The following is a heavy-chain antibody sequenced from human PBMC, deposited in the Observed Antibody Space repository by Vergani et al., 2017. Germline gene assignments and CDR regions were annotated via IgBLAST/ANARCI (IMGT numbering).Heavy chain of an antibody. D-gene: IGHD4-23*01. J-gene: IGHJ4*02. CDR1: GGSISSSSYY. CDR2: SYYSGST. CDR3: ARDQMTVVTVYFDY. Sequence: QLQLQESGPGLVKPSETLSLTCTVSGGSISSSSYYWGWIRQPPGKGLEWIGSSYYSGSTYYNPSLKSRVTISVDTSKNQFSLKLSSVTAADTAVYYCARDQMTVVTVYFDYWGQGTLVTVSS. V-gene: IGHV4-39*02.